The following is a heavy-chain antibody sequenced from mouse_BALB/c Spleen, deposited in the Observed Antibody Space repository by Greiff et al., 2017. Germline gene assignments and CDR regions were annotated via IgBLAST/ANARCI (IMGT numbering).Heavy chain of an antibody. D-gene: IGHD2-1*01. CDR1: W. J-gene: IGHJ1*01. Sequence: QVHVKQPGAELVKPGASVKLSYWMHWVKQRPGQGLEWIGEINPSNGRTNYNEKFKSKATLTVDKSSSTAYMQLSSLTSEDSAVYYCARNYGNYWYFDVWGAGTTVTVSS. CDR3: ARNYGNYWYFDV. V-gene: IGHV1S81*02. CDR2: INPSNGRT.